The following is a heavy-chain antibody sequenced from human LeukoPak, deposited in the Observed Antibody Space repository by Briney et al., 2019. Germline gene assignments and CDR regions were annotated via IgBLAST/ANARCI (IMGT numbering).Heavy chain of an antibody. CDR3: AKDPWAYCGGDCYSGPRGAFDI. D-gene: IGHD2-21*02. V-gene: IGHV3-23*01. J-gene: IGHJ3*02. Sequence: GGSLRLSCAASGFTFSSYAMSWVRQAPGKGLEWVSAISGSGGSTYYADSVKGRFTISRDNSKNTLYLQMNSLRAEDTAVYYCAKDPWAYCGGDCYSGPRGAFDIWGQGTVVTVSS. CDR1: GFTFSSYA. CDR2: ISGSGGST.